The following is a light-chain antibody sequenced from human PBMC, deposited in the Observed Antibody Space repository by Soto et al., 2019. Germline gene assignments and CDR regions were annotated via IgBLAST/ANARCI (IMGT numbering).Light chain of an antibody. CDR2: SNN. CDR3: AIWDDSLNGWV. J-gene: IGLJ3*02. V-gene: IGLV1-44*01. Sequence: QSVVTQPPSASGTPGQRVTISCSGGRSNIGRNTVNWYQQFPGTAPKLLIYSNNQRPSGVPDRFSGSKSDTSASLAISGLQSEDEGDYYCAIWDDSLNGWVFGGGTKVTVL. CDR1: RSNIGRNT.